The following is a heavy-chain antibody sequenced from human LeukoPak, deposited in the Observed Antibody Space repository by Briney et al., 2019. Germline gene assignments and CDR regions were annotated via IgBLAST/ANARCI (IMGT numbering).Heavy chain of an antibody. Sequence: PGGSLRLSCAASGFTVSSNYMSWVRQAPGKGLEWVSVVYSGGRTEYADSVKGRSTISRDNSKNTLYLQMNSLRAEDTAVYYCARESGSYYGVTLDYWGQGTLVTVSS. J-gene: IGHJ4*02. CDR1: GFTVSSNY. CDR2: VYSGGRT. V-gene: IGHV3-66*01. CDR3: ARESGSYYGVTLDY. D-gene: IGHD1-26*01.